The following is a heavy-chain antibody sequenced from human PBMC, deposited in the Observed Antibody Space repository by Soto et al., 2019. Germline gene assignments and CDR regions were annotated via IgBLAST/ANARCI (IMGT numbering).Heavy chain of an antibody. Sequence: QVQLQESGPGLVKASETVSLTCTVSGGSISSYYWTWIRQPAGKGLEWIGRISTSGTTNYNPSLKRRVTMSVDTSKNQFSLKLSSVTAADTAVYYCARDRTVRGDWFDPWGQGTLVTVSS. CDR3: ARDRTVRGDWFDP. J-gene: IGHJ5*02. CDR2: ISTSGTT. D-gene: IGHD3-10*01. V-gene: IGHV4-4*07. CDR1: GGSISSYY.